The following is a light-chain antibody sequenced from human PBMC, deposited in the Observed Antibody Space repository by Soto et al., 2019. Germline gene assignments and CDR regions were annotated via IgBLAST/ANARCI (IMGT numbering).Light chain of an antibody. J-gene: IGKJ1*01. CDR2: GAS. Sequence: EILMTQSPVTLSVSPGERATLSCRASQSINSNLAWYQQKPGQAPRLLISGASIRATGIPARFSGSGSGTEFTLTLSSLQSEDFAFYYCQQYNNWPGAFGQGTKVDIK. CDR1: QSINSN. V-gene: IGKV3-15*01. CDR3: QQYNNWPGA.